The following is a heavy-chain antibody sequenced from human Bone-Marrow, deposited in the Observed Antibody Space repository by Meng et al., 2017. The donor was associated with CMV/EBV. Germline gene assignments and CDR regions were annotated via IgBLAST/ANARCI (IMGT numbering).Heavy chain of an antibody. Sequence: GESLKISCAASGFTFSDYYMSWIRQAPGKGLEWVSYISSSGSTIYYADSVKGRFTISRDNAKNSLYLQMNSLRAEDTAVYYCARDALYYDSSGPDWGQGTLVTVSS. CDR3: ARDALYYDSSGPD. V-gene: IGHV3-11*01. CDR2: ISSSGSTI. J-gene: IGHJ4*02. CDR1: GFTFSDYY. D-gene: IGHD3-22*01.